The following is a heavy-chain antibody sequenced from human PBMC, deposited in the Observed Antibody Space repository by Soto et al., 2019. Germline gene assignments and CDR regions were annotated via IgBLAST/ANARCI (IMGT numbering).Heavy chain of an antibody. D-gene: IGHD3-9*01. CDR1: GFTVSSNY. CDR3: ARAHILTGYEYWVY. V-gene: IGHV3-66*01. CDR2: IYSGGST. J-gene: IGHJ4*02. Sequence: PGGSLRLSCAASGFTVSSNYMSWVLQAPGKGLEWVSVIYSGGSTYYADSVKGRFTISRDNSKNTLYLQMNSLRAEDTAVYYSARAHILTGYEYWVYWGQGTLVTVSS.